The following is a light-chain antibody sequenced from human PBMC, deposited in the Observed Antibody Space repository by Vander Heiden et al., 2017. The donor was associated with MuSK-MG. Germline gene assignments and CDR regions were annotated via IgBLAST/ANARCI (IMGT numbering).Light chain of an antibody. CDR3: ATWDDSLKV. V-gene: IGLV1-44*01. CDR2: SNS. Sequence: QSVLTQPPSASGTPGQRVTISCSGNGSNIGSNTVNWYQQLPGTAPKLLIYSNSQRPSGVPDRFSGSKSGTSASLAISGLQSEDEADYYCATWDDSLKVFGGGTKLTVL. J-gene: IGLJ3*02. CDR1: GSNIGSNT.